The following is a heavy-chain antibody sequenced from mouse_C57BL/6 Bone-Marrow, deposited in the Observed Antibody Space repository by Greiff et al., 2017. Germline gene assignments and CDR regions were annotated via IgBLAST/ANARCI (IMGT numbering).Heavy chain of an antibody. CDR3: ARRTMVTYWCFDV. J-gene: IGHJ1*03. Sequence: EVMLVESGGGLVKPGGSLKLSCAASGFTFSDYGMHWVRQAPEKGLEWVAYISSGSSTIYYADTVKGRFTISRDNAKNTLFLQMTSLRSEDTAMYYCARRTMVTYWCFDVWGTGTTVTVSS. CDR1: GFTFSDYG. V-gene: IGHV5-17*01. D-gene: IGHD2-2*01. CDR2: ISSGSSTI.